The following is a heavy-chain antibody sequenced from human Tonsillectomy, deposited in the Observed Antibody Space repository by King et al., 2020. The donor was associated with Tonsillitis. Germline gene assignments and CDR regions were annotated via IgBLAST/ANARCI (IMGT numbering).Heavy chain of an antibody. CDR1: GGSISSYY. CDR2: IYHSGST. D-gene: IGHD3-16*02. V-gene: IGHV4-59*01. J-gene: IGHJ4*02. CDR3: ARGVNDYVWGSYRYDY. Sequence: VQLQESGPGLVKPSETLSLTCTVSGGSISSYYWSWIRQPPGKGLEWVGDIYHSGSTSYNPPLKSRVTISVDTSKNQFSLKLSSVSAADTAVYYCARGVNDYVWGSYRYDYWGQGTLVTVSS.